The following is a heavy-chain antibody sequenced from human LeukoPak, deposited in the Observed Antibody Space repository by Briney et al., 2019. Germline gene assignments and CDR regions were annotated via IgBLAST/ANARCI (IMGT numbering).Heavy chain of an antibody. Sequence: GGYLRLSCAASGFTFSSYVLSWVRQAPGKCLERVSDISNVGGTIYYADSVNGSFTSSRDNSKITLYLQLNSLRVEDTVVYYCARDTTTGYYYYGMDVWGQGTTVTVTS. CDR3: ARDTTTGYYYYGMDV. V-gene: IGHV3-23*01. CDR1: GFTFSSYV. CDR2: ISNVGGTI. D-gene: IGHD1-26*01. J-gene: IGHJ6*02.